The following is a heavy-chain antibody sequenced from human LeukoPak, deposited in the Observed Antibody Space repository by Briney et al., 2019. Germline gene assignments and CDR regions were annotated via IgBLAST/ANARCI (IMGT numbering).Heavy chain of an antibody. J-gene: IGHJ3*01. Sequence: ASVKVSCKASGYTFTSYAISWVRQAPGQGLEWMGWVNPYNGDTNYAQKLQGRVTMTTDISTSTAYMELRSLRSGDTAVYYCARAWTLLWFGELSPGAFDFWGQGTMVTVSS. D-gene: IGHD3-10*01. V-gene: IGHV1-18*01. CDR1: GYTFTSYA. CDR3: ARAWTLLWFGELSPGAFDF. CDR2: VNPYNGDT.